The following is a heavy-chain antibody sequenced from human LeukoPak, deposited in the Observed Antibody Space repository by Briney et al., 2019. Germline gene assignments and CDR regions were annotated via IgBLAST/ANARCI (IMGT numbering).Heavy chain of an antibody. J-gene: IGHJ4*02. CDR3: ARGRVIVATFFDY. V-gene: IGHV3-21*01. CDR2: ISSSSSYI. CDR1: GFTFSSYS. Sequence: PGGSLRLSCAASGFTFSSYSMNWVRQAPGKGLEWVSSISSSSSYIYYADSVKGRFTISRDNAKNSLYLQMNSLRAEDTAVYYCARGRVIVATFFDYWGQGTLVTVSS. D-gene: IGHD5-12*01.